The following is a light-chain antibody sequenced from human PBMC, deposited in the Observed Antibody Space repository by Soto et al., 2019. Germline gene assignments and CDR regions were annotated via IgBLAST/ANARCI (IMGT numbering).Light chain of an antibody. CDR3: QQSYTTPLG. J-gene: IGKJ5*01. V-gene: IGKV1-39*01. CDR1: QSISSY. CDR2: AAS. Sequence: IPLPQSPSSLSASFGDIVTITCRASQSISSYLNWYQQKPGKAPKLLIYAASSLQSGVPSRFSGSGSGTDFTHTISSLQPEDFAPYYCQQSYTTPLGFGEGSRLEIK.